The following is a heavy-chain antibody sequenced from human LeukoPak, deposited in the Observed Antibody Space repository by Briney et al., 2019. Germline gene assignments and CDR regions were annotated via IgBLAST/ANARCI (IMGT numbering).Heavy chain of an antibody. V-gene: IGHV4-59*01. CDR3: AREYSSFEY. J-gene: IGHJ4*02. D-gene: IGHD3-22*01. Sequence: SETLSLTXTVSGGSISGYYWHWIRQPPGMGLEWIGYINYSGSTDYNPSLKSRVTISVDTSKNQFSLNLRSVTAADTAVYYCAREYSSFEYWGQGILVTVSS. CDR1: GGSISGYY. CDR2: INYSGST.